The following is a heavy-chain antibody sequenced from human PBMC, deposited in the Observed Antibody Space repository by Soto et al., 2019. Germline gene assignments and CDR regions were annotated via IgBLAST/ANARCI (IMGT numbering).Heavy chain of an antibody. CDR1: GFTFNSYW. CDR2: INSDGSST. Sequence: EVQLVESGGGLVQPGGSLRLSCAASGFTFNSYWMHWVRQAPGKGLVWVSRINSDGSSTSYADSVKGRFTTSRDNAKNTLYLQMNSLRAEDTAVYYCARDWSYGSGSWSSYYFDYWGQGTLVTVSS. J-gene: IGHJ4*02. V-gene: IGHV3-74*01. D-gene: IGHD3-10*01. CDR3: ARDWSYGSGSWSSYYFDY.